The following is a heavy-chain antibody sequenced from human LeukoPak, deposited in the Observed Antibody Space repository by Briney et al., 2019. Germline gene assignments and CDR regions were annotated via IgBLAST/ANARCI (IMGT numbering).Heavy chain of an antibody. V-gene: IGHV3-23*01. D-gene: IGHD3-3*02. CDR1: GFTFSDSA. J-gene: IGHJ3*01. CDR2: INFSGSNT. CDR3: ARDIEFST. Sequence: TGGSLRLSCAASGFTFSDSAMNWVRQAPGKGLEWLSLINFSGSNTYSADSMKGRFTISRDNSKDTLYLHMNNLRAEDTAIYYCARDIEFSTWGPGTMVTVSS.